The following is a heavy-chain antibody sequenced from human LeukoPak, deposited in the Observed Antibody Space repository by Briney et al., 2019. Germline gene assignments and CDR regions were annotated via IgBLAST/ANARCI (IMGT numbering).Heavy chain of an antibody. V-gene: IGHV4-34*01. Sequence: SETLSLTCAVYGGSFSGYYWSWIRQPPGKGLEWIGEINHSGSTNYNPSLKSRVTISVDTSKNQFSLKLSSVTAADTAVYYCARVRDGDYVDYWGQGTLVTVSS. CDR2: INHSGST. J-gene: IGHJ4*02. CDR1: GGSFSGYY. D-gene: IGHD4-17*01. CDR3: ARVRDGDYVDY.